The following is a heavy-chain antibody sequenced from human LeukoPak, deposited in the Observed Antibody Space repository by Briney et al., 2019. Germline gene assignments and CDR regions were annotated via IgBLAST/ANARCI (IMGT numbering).Heavy chain of an antibody. J-gene: IGHJ4*02. CDR1: GFTFSSYA. CDR3: ARERPREVVAYYFDY. D-gene: IGHD2-15*01. Sequence: GRSLRLSCAASGFTFSSYAMHWVRQAPGKGLEWVAVISYDGSDKYYADSVKGRFTISRDNSKNTLYLQMNSLRAEDTAVYYCARERPREVVAYYFDYWGQGTLVTVSS. CDR2: ISYDGSDK. V-gene: IGHV3-30-3*01.